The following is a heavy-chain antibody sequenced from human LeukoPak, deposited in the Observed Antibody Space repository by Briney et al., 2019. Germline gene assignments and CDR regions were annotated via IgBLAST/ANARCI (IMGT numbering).Heavy chain of an antibody. J-gene: IGHJ4*02. CDR1: GGSISSTNW. Sequence: SETLSLTCGVSGGSISSTNWWGWIRPPPGKGLEWIGYIYYSGSTYYNPSLQSRVIISVDTSKNQISLKLTSVTAADTAVYYCARALYSMTTVTTEYWFDYWGQGTLVTVSS. D-gene: IGHD4-17*01. CDR2: IYYSGST. V-gene: IGHV4-30-4*01. CDR3: ARALYSMTTVTTEYWFDY.